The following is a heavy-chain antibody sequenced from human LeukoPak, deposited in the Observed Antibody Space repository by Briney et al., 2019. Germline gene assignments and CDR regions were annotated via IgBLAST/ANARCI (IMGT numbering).Heavy chain of an antibody. CDR3: AELGITMIGGV. Sequence: GGSLRLSCAASGFTFNTYSMSWVRQAPGKGLEWVSYISSSGSTIYYADSVKGRFTISRDNAKNSLYLQMNSLRAEDTAVYYCAELGITMIGGVWGKGTTVTISS. V-gene: IGHV3-48*04. CDR1: GFTFNTYS. J-gene: IGHJ6*04. CDR2: ISSSGSTI. D-gene: IGHD3-10*02.